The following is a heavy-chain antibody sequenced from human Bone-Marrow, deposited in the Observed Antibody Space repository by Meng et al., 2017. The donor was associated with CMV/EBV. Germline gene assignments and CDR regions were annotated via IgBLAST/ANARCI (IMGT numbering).Heavy chain of an antibody. CDR3: ARLTYYDFWSGYYRGSGYYYYGMDV. J-gene: IGHJ6*02. V-gene: IGHV4-59*01. Sequence: SETLSLTCTVSGGSISSYYWSWIRQPPGKGLEWIGYIYYSGSTNYNPSLKSRVTISVDTSKKQFSLKLSSVTAADTAVYYCARLTYYDFWSGYYRGSGYYYYGMDVWGQGTTVTVSS. D-gene: IGHD3-3*01. CDR1: GGSISSYY. CDR2: IYYSGST.